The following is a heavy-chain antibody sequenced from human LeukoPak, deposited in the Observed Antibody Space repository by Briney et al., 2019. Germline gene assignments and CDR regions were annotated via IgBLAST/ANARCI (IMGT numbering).Heavy chain of an antibody. Sequence: SETLSLTCTVSGGSISSSSYYWGWIRQPPGKGLEWIGSIYYSGSTYYNPSLKSRVTISVDTSKNQFSLKLSSVTAADTAVYYCAREETPYSSGWYVGSYFDYWGQGTLVTVSS. CDR2: IYYSGST. CDR3: AREETPYSSGWYVGSYFDY. V-gene: IGHV4-39*07. J-gene: IGHJ4*02. D-gene: IGHD6-19*01. CDR1: GGSISSSSYY.